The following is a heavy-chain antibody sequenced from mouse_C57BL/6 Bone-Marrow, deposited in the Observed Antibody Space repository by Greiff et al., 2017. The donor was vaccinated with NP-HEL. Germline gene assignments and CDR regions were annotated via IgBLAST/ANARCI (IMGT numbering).Heavy chain of an antibody. V-gene: IGHV1-81*01. D-gene: IGHD2-2*01. CDR2: IYPRSGNT. J-gene: IGHJ1*03. Sequence: QVQLQQSGAELARPGASVKLSCKASGYTFTSYGISWVKQRTGQGLEWIGEIYPRSGNTYYNEKFKGKATLTADKSSSTAYLELRSLTSEDSAVYCWARERGYDGYFDVWGTGTTVTVSA. CDR3: ARERGYDGYFDV. CDR1: GYTFTSYG.